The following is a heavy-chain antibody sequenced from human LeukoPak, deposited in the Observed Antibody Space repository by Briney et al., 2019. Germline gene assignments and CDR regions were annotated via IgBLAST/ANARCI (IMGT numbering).Heavy chain of an antibody. V-gene: IGHV3-23*01. CDR3: AMGPDTALVKNYYMDV. CDR1: GFTFSSYA. D-gene: IGHD5-18*01. CDR2: ISGSGGST. Sequence: GGSLRLSCAASGFTFSSYAMSWVRQAPGKGLEWVSAISGSGGSTYYADSVKGRFTTSRDNSRNTVDLHMNNLRVEDTAKYYCAMGPDTALVKNYYMDVWGTGTTVTISS. J-gene: IGHJ6*03.